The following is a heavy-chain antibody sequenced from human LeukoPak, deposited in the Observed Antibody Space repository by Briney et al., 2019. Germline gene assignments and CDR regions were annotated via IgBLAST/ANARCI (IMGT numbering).Heavy chain of an antibody. CDR2: INHSGST. CDR3: ARGPQLVGYYYIDV. V-gene: IGHV4-34*01. CDR1: GGPFSGYY. Sequence: SETLSLTCAVYGGPFSGYYWSWIRQPPGKGLEWIGEINHSGSTNYNPSLKSRVTISVDTSKNQFSLKLSSVTAADTAVYYCARGPQLVGYYYIDVWGKGTTVTVSS. D-gene: IGHD6-13*01. J-gene: IGHJ6*03.